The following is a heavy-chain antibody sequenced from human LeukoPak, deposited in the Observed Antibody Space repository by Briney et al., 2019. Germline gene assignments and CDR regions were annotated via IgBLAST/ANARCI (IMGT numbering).Heavy chain of an antibody. CDR1: GFTFRSYA. Sequence: GSLRLSCVASGFTFRSYAMNWVRQAPGKGLEWVSGITGSGGSTDYADSVNGRFTSSRDNSKNTLYLQMDSLRAEDTAVYYCAKAVSGFWYFDLWGRGSLVTVSS. J-gene: IGHJ2*01. CDR2: ITGSGGST. D-gene: IGHD5/OR15-5a*01. CDR3: AKAVSGFWYFDL. V-gene: IGHV3-23*01.